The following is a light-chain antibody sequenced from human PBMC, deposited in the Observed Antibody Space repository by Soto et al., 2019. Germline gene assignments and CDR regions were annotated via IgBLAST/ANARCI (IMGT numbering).Light chain of an antibody. CDR1: QSVGSF. CDR3: QQRNSWPPTFP. CDR2: DTS. Sequence: EIVLTQSPATLSLSPGERATLSCMASQSVGSFLAWYQQKPGQAPRLLIYDTSIRATGIPARFSGSGSGTDFTLTISSLEPEDFAVYYCQQRNSWPPTFPFGQGTLLEIK. V-gene: IGKV3-11*01. J-gene: IGKJ5*01.